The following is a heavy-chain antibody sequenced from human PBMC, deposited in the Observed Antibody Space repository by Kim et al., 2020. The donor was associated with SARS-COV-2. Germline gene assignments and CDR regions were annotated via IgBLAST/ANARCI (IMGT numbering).Heavy chain of an antibody. CDR3: ARQVVGGSGLPNRFDY. CDR2: IYPGDSGT. CDR1: GYSFTSYW. D-gene: IGHD3-10*01. V-gene: IGHV5-51*01. J-gene: IGHJ4*02. Sequence: GESLKISCKGSGYSFTSYWIGWVRQMPGKGLEWMGIIYPGDSGTRYSPSFQGQVTISADKSISTAYLQWSSLKASDTAMYYCARQVVGGSGLPNRFDYWGQGTLVTVSS.